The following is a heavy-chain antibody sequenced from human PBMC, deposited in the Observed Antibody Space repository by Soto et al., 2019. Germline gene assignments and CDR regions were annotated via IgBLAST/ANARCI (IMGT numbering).Heavy chain of an antibody. CDR2: IFYDESKE. Sequence: GGSLRLSCAASGFTFKNYGMHWFRQAPGKGLEWVAVIFYDESKEYYADSVKGRFTISRDNSKNTLFLQMNSLRAEDTAVYYCARDIRSTYFDSWGKGTLVTVSS. CDR3: ARDIRSTYFDS. CDR1: GFTFKNYG. D-gene: IGHD2-21*01. J-gene: IGHJ4*02. V-gene: IGHV3-33*01.